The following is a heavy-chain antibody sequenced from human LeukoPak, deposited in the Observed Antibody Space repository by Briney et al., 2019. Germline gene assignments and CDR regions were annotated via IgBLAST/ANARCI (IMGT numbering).Heavy chain of an antibody. CDR1: GFTFSSYA. V-gene: IGHV3-23*01. CDR2: ISGSGNT. CDR3: ARDLIRPENCSGGSCYYYYYGMDV. J-gene: IGHJ6*02. D-gene: IGHD2-15*01. Sequence: GGSLRLSCAASGFTFSSYAMSWVRQAPGKGLEWVSGISGSGNTYYADSVKGRFTISRDNSKNTLYLQMNSLRAEDTAVYYCARDLIRPENCSGGSCYYYYYGMDVWGQGTTVTVSS.